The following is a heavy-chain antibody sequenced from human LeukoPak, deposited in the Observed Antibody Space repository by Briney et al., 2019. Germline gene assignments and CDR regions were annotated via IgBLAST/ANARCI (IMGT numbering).Heavy chain of an antibody. CDR2: YPGDSDT. Sequence: GESLKISCKGSGYSFTSYWIGWVRQTPGKGLEWMGIYPGDSDTRYSPSFQGQVTISADKSISTAYLQWSSLKASDTAMYYCARRGIAAADHAFDIWGQGTMVTVSS. J-gene: IGHJ3*02. CDR3: ARRGIAAADHAFDI. D-gene: IGHD6-13*01. CDR1: GYSFTSYW. V-gene: IGHV5-51*01.